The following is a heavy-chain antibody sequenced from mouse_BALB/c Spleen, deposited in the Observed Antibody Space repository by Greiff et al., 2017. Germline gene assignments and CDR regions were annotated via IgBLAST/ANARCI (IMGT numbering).Heavy chain of an antibody. Sequence: EVKLVESGGGLVQPGGSLKLSCAASGFTFSSYTMSWVRQTPEKRLEWVAYISNGGGSTYYPDTVKGRFTISRDNAKNTLYLQMSSLKSEDTAMYYCVKHGGNYEGYFDYWGQGTTLTVSS. CDR3: VKHGGNYEGYFDY. CDR2: ISNGGGST. CDR1: GFTFSSYT. J-gene: IGHJ2*01. D-gene: IGHD1-1*02. V-gene: IGHV5-12-2*01.